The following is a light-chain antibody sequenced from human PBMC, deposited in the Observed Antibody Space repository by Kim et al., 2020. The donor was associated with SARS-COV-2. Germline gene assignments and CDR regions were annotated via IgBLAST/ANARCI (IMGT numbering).Light chain of an antibody. CDR3: QQYYSPPWT. J-gene: IGKJ1*01. Sequence: DIVMTQSPDSLAVSLGERATINCKSSQSVLSRSSNNNYLAWYQQKPVQPPNLLIYWASTRESGVPDRFSASGSGTDFTLTISSLQADDVAVYFCQQYYSPPWTFGQGTKVDIK. V-gene: IGKV4-1*01. CDR2: WAS. CDR1: QSVLSRSSNNNY.